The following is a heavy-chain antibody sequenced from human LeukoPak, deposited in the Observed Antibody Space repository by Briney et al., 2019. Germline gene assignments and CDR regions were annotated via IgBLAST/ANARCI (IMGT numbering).Heavy chain of an antibody. CDR3: ARDGQKGTYYDFWSGYFRYMDV. CDR1: GFTFSSYW. Sequence: SEGSLRLSCAASGFTFSSYWMSWVRQAPGKGLEWVANIKQDGSEKYYVDSVKGRFTISRDNAKNSLYLQMNSLRAEDTAVYYCARDGQKGTYYDFWSGYFRYMDVWGKGTTVTVSS. V-gene: IGHV3-7*01. J-gene: IGHJ6*03. CDR2: IKQDGSEK. D-gene: IGHD3-3*01.